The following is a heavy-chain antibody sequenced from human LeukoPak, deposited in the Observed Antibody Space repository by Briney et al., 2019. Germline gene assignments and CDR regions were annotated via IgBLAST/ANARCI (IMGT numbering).Heavy chain of an antibody. V-gene: IGHV1-46*01. D-gene: IGHD1-26*01. CDR2: INPSGGGT. J-gene: IGHJ5*02. CDR1: GYAFTSYY. Sequence: VASVKVSCKASGYAFTSYYMHWVRQAPGQGLEWMGIINPSGGGTSYAQRFQGRVTMTTDTSTSTVNMELSSLRSEDTAVYYCARQIVGATGNWFDPWGQGTLVTVSS. CDR3: ARQIVGATGNWFDP.